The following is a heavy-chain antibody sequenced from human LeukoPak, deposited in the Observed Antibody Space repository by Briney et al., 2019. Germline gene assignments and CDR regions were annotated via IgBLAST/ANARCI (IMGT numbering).Heavy chain of an antibody. V-gene: IGHV3-74*01. Sequence: GGSLRLSCAASGFTFSSYWMHWVRQAPGKGLVWVSRINSDGSSTSYADSVKGRFTISRDNAKNTLYLQMNSLRAEDTAVYHCARGPPMGYHTYYDFWSANNWFDPWGQGTLVTVSS. CDR2: INSDGSST. CDR1: GFTFSSYW. J-gene: IGHJ5*02. D-gene: IGHD3-3*01. CDR3: ARGPPMGYHTYYDFWSANNWFDP.